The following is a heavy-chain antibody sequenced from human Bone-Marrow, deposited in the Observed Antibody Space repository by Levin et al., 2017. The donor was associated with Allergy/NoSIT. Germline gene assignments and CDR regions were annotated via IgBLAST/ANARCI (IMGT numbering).Heavy chain of an antibody. CDR2: IYYSGST. D-gene: IGHD3-10*01. J-gene: IGHJ4*02. Sequence: LRLSCTVSGGSISSGDYYWSWIRQPPGKGLEWIGYIYYSGSTYYNPSLKSRVTISVDTSKNQFSLKLSSVTAADTAVYYCARGRRGYYGSGSYYPFDYWGQGTLVTVSS. CDR1: GGSISSGDYY. V-gene: IGHV4-30-4*01. CDR3: ARGRRGYYGSGSYYPFDY.